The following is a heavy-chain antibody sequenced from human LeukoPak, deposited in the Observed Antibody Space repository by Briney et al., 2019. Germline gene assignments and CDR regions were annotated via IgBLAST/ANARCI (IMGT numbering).Heavy chain of an antibody. CDR1: GFSFTDYP. CDR3: ATDQRYAFDY. Sequence: GALRLSCATSGFSFTDYPMNWVRQAPGKGLEWISNIRTTAEGAKYAYYADSVRGRVTISRDDGKNTLYLHMNSLRDDDTAVYYCATDQRYAFDYWGQGILVTVSS. V-gene: IGHV3-48*02. D-gene: IGHD3-9*01. J-gene: IGHJ4*02. CDR2: IRTTAEGAKYA.